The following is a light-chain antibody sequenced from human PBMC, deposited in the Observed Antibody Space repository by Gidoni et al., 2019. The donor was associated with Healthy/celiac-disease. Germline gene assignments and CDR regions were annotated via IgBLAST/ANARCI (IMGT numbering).Light chain of an antibody. Sequence: DIVLTQSPGTLSLSPGERATLSCKASQSVSRNYLVWYQQTPGQAPRLLIFGASSRATGIPDRFSGSWSGTDFTLTISRLEPEDFAVYYCQQYGSSPYTFXXXTKXEIK. V-gene: IGKV3-20*01. CDR1: QSVSRNY. CDR2: GAS. J-gene: IGKJ2*01. CDR3: QQYGSSPYT.